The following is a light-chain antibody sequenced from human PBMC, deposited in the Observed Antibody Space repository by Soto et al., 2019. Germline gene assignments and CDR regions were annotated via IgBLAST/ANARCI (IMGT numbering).Light chain of an antibody. CDR1: HSVSRGY. V-gene: IGKV3-20*01. J-gene: IGKJ1*01. Sequence: EIVFTQSPSTLSLSPWYRATLSCRASHSVSRGYLAWYQQKPGQAPRLLIYGASSRDTGIPDRFSGSGCWTDFTLTIIRREHEDFAVNYCQQYGSSPLWTFGQGTKVEIK. CDR3: QQYGSSPLWT. CDR2: GAS.